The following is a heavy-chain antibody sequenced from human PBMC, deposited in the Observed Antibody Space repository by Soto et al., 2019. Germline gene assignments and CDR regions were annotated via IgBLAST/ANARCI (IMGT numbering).Heavy chain of an antibody. D-gene: IGHD3-22*01. CDR2: IIPILGIA. CDR1: GGTFSSYA. CDR3: AREKDSSGYLDY. Sequence: GASVKVSCKASGGTFSSYAISWVRQAPGQGLEWMGRIIPILGIANYAQKFQGRVTITADKSTSTAYMELSSLRSEDTAVYYCAREKDSSGYLDYWGQGTLVTVSS. J-gene: IGHJ4*02. V-gene: IGHV1-69*04.